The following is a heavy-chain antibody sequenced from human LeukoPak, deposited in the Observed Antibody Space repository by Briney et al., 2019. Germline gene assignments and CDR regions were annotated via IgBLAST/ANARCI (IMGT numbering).Heavy chain of an antibody. V-gene: IGHV3-43*01. CDR1: GFTFDDYT. CDR3: TKESGGGFDY. J-gene: IGHJ4*02. CDR2: ITWDSGSS. Sequence: GGSLRLSCAASGFTFDDYTIHWVRQPPEKGLEWVSLITWDSGSSFYADSVRGRFTISRENSMNSLYLQMNSLRTEDTALYYCTKESGGGFDYWGQGTLVTVSS. D-gene: IGHD3-16*01.